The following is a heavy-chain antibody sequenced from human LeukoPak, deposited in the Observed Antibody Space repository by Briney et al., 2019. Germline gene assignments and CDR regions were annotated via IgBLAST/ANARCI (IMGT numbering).Heavy chain of an antibody. D-gene: IGHD3-16*01. CDR3: ARELFSSDYILGSYYHQFDY. V-gene: IGHV3-48*02. CDR1: GFTFSSYS. J-gene: IGHJ4*02. Sequence: GGSLRLSCAASGFTFSSYSMNWVRQAPGKGLEWVSYISSSSSTIYYADSVKGRFTISRDNAKNSLYLQMNSLRDEDTAVYYCARELFSSDYILGSYYHQFDYWGQGTLVTVSS. CDR2: ISSSSSTI.